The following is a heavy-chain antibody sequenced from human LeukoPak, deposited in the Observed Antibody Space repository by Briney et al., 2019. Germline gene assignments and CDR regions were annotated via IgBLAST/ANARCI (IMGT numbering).Heavy chain of an antibody. CDR2: IYYSGST. CDR3: ARRIDGGNCFDY. V-gene: IGHV4-59*08. D-gene: IGHD4-23*01. J-gene: IGHJ4*02. CDR1: GGSISNYY. Sequence: SETLSLTCTVSGGSISNYYWSWIRQPPGKGLEWIGYIYYSGSTNYNPSLKSRVTISVDTSKNQFSLKLSSVTAADTAVYYCARRIDGGNCFDYWGQGTLVTVSS.